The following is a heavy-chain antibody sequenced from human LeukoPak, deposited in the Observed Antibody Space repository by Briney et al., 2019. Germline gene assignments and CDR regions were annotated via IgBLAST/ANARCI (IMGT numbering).Heavy chain of an antibody. D-gene: IGHD3-22*01. V-gene: IGHV3-33*01. CDR3: ARRDDYDSSGYYPDY. CDR2: IWYDGSNK. Sequence: PGGSLRLSCAASGFTFSSYGMHWVRQAPGKGLEWVAVIWYDGSNKYYADSVKGRFTISRDNSKNTLYLQMNSLRAEDTAVYYCARRDDYDSSGYYPDYWGQGTLVTVSS. CDR1: GFTFSSYG. J-gene: IGHJ4*02.